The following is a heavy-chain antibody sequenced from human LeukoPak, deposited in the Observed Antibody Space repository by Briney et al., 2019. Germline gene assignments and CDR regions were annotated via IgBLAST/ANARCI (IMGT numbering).Heavy chain of an antibody. D-gene: IGHD1-26*01. V-gene: IGHV3-66*01. J-gene: IGHJ3*02. CDR1: GFTVSSNY. CDR2: IYSGGNT. CDR3: AVSRIVGAVDVFDM. Sequence: GGSLRLSCAASGFTVSSNYMSWVRQAPGKGLEWVSVIYSGGNTYYADSVKGRFTISRDNSKNAVSLQTNSLRDEDTAVYFCAVSRIVGAVDVFDMWGQGTMVTVSS.